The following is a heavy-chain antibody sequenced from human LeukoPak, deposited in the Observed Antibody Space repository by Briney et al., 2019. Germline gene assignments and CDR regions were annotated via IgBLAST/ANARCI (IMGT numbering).Heavy chain of an antibody. D-gene: IGHD1-1*01. Sequence: ASVKVSCKASGYTFTSFGISWVRQAPGQGLEWMGWISAYNANTNFAQNLQGRVTMTTDTSTRTAYMELRSLRSDDTAVYYCARDKQLDWAHYYYYYMDVWGKGTTITVSS. CDR2: ISAYNANT. J-gene: IGHJ6*03. V-gene: IGHV1-18*01. CDR3: ARDKQLDWAHYYYYYMDV. CDR1: GYTFTSFG.